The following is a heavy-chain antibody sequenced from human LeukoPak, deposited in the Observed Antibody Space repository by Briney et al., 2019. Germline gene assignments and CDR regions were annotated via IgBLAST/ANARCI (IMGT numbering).Heavy chain of an antibody. CDR2: ISGSGGST. J-gene: IGHJ4*02. D-gene: IGHD2-2*02. CDR3: ARNTDYCSSTSCYTHFDY. CDR1: GFTFSSYA. Sequence: GGSLRLSCAASGFTFSSYAMSWDRQAPGKGLEWVSAISGSGGSTYYADSVKGRFTISRDNSKNTLYLQMNSLRAEDTAVYYCARNTDYCSSTSCYTHFDYRGQGTLVTVSS. V-gene: IGHV3-23*01.